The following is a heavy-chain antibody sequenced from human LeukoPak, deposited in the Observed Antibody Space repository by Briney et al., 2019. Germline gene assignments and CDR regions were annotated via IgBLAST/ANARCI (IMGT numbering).Heavy chain of an antibody. J-gene: IGHJ4*02. CDR3: ARRRDGYNYNDY. D-gene: IGHD5-24*01. Sequence: SETLSLTCTVSDGSISSSSYYWGWVRQPPGKGLEWIGSIYYSGSTYYNPSLKSRVTISVDTSKNQFSLKLSSVTAADTAVYYCARRRDGYNYNDYWGQGTLVTVSS. CDR1: DGSISSSSYY. V-gene: IGHV4-39*07. CDR2: IYYSGST.